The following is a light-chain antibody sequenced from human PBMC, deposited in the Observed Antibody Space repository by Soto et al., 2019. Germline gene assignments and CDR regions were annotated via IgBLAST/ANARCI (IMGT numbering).Light chain of an antibody. J-gene: IGKJ3*01. Sequence: EIVITQSPAILSGSPGYRATISCVSSQSVSSNLAWYQQKPGQAPRLLIYGAYTRATGIPARFSGSGSGTEFTLTISSLQSEDFAVYYCQQYNQWPPITFGPGTKVDIK. CDR2: GAY. V-gene: IGKV3-15*01. CDR1: QSVSSN. CDR3: QQYNQWPPIT.